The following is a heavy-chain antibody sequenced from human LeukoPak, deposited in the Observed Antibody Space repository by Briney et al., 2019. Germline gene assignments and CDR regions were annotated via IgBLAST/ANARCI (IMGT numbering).Heavy chain of an antibody. J-gene: IGHJ6*02. CDR2: IYYSGST. Sequence: PSETLSLTCTVSGGSISSYYWSWIRQPPGKGLEWIGYIYYSGSTNYNPSLKSRVTISVDTSKNQFSLKLSSVTAADTAVYYCARQGTPVSYYYYGMDVWGQGTTVTVSS. V-gene: IGHV4-59*08. D-gene: IGHD1-7*01. CDR1: GGSISSYY. CDR3: ARQGTPVSYYYYGMDV.